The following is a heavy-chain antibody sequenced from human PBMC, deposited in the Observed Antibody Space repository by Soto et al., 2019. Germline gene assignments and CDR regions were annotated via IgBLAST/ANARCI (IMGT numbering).Heavy chain of an antibody. CDR3: ERDPPRFFTSSPEGAGL. CDR1: GYTFTDSQ. V-gene: IGHV1-2*02. Sequence: ASVKVSCKASGYTFTDSQMHWVRQASGQGLEWLGWINPRSGDTNYPQKFQGRITMTRDTAVSTAYMELTNLTSDDTAVYYCERDPPRFFTSSPEGAGLWGQGTLVTVSS. J-gene: IGHJ4*02. CDR2: INPRSGDT. D-gene: IGHD6-6*01.